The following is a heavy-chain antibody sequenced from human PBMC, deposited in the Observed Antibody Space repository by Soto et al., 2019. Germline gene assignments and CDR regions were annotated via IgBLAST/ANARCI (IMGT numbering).Heavy chain of an antibody. V-gene: IGHV3-23*01. D-gene: IGHD4-17*01. CDR1: GFTFSSYA. CDR3: AKVRDYGDYDSGDYFDY. Sequence: EVQLLESGGGLVQPGGSLRLSCAASGFTFSSYAMSWVRQAPGKGLEWVSAISGSGGSTYYADSVKGRFTISRDNSKNTLYLQMNSLRAEDTAVYYCAKVRDYGDYDSGDYFDYWGQGTLVTVSS. CDR2: ISGSGGST. J-gene: IGHJ4*02.